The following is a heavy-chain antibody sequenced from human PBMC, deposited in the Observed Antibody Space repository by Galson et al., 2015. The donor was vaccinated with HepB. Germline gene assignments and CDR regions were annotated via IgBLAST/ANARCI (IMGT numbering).Heavy chain of an antibody. CDR3: AHMVRYFDWLLGWFDP. CDR1: GFSLSASGVG. J-gene: IGHJ5*02. Sequence: PALVKPTQTLTLTCTFSGFSLSASGVGVGWIRQPPGKALEWLALIYWDDDKRYSPSLKSRHTITKDTSKNQVVLTMTNMDPVDTATYYCAHMVRYFDWLLGWFDPWGQGTLVTVSS. CDR2: IYWDDDK. D-gene: IGHD3-9*01. V-gene: IGHV2-5*02.